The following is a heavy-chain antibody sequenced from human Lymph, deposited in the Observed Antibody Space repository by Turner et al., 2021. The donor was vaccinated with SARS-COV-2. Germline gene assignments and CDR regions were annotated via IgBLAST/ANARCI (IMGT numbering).Heavy chain of an antibody. J-gene: IGHJ4*02. V-gene: IGHV3-43*02. D-gene: IGHD2-15*01. CDR2: ISGDGGGT. CDR3: AKDPGYCSGGSCYSRTYFDF. CDR1: GFPFDDYA. Sequence: EVQLVESGGGVVQPGGSLRPSCAASGFPFDDYAMHWVRQAPGKGLEWVSLISGDGGGTYYADSVKGRFTISRDNSKNSLSLQMNSLRAEDTALYYCAKDPGYCSGGSCYSRTYFDFWGQGTLVTVSA.